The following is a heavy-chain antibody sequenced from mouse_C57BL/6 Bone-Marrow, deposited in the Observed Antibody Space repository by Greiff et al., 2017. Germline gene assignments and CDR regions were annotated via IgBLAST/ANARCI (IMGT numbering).Heavy chain of an antibody. CDR2: ISDGGSYT. V-gene: IGHV5-4*01. Sequence: EVQRVESGGGLVKPGGSLKLSCAASGFTFSSYAMSWVRQTPGKRLEWVATISDGGSYTYYPDNVKGRFTISRDNAKNNLYLQMSHLKSEDTAMYYCARDLGEDYFDYWGQGTTLTVSS. D-gene: IGHD4-1*01. CDR1: GFTFSSYA. J-gene: IGHJ2*01. CDR3: ARDLGEDYFDY.